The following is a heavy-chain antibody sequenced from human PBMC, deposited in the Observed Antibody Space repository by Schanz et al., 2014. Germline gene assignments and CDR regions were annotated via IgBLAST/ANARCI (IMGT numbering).Heavy chain of an antibody. CDR2: ISGSGGST. V-gene: IGHV3-23*01. Sequence: VQLLESGGGLVQPGGSLKLSCSASGFTFRNYALSWVRQAPGKGLAWVSAISGSGGSTYYADSVKGRFTISRDNSNHTLYLQMNSLRADGTAVYYCAKELYSGSHYGWFDPWGQGTLVTVSS. CDR1: GFTFRNYA. J-gene: IGHJ5*02. D-gene: IGHD1-26*01. CDR3: AKELYSGSHYGWFDP.